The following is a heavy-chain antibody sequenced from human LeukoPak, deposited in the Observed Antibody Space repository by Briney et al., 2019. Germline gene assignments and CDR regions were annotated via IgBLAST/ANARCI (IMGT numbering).Heavy chain of an antibody. Sequence: PSETLSLTCTVSGSSISSYYWSWIRQPAGKGLEWIGRIYTSGSTNYNPSLKSRVTMSVDTSKNQFSLKLSSVTAADTAVYYCARSPPRVTGTTTNYYCYMDVWGKGTTVTVSS. D-gene: IGHD1-7*01. CDR2: IYTSGST. V-gene: IGHV4-4*07. CDR3: ARSPPRVTGTTTNYYCYMDV. J-gene: IGHJ6*03. CDR1: GSSISSYY.